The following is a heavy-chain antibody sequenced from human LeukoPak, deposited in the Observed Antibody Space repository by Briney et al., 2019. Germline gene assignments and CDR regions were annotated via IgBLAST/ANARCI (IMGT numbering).Heavy chain of an antibody. CDR2: IIPIFGTA. V-gene: IGHV1-69*05. D-gene: IGHD3-3*01. J-gene: IGHJ4*02. Sequence: SVKVSCKASGGTFSSYAISWVRQAPGQGLEWMGRIIPIFGTANYAQKFQGRVTITTDESTSTAYMELSSLRSEDTAVYYCARDYDSWSGYLDYWGQGTLVTVSS. CDR1: GGTFSSYA. CDR3: ARDYDSWSGYLDY.